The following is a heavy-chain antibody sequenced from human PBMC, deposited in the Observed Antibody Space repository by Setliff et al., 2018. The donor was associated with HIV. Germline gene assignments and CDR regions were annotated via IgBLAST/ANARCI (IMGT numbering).Heavy chain of an antibody. CDR1: GYTFTSYY. D-gene: IGHD3-22*01. CDR3: AREERYYDGKGALDY. CDR2: INPSSGST. V-gene: IGHV1-46*01. J-gene: IGHJ4*02. Sequence: VKVSCKASGYTFTSYYMHWVRQAPGQGLEWMGIINPSSGSTTYAQKFQGRVTMTRDTSTSTVYMELSSLRSEDTAVYYCAREERYYDGKGALDYWGQGMLVTVSS.